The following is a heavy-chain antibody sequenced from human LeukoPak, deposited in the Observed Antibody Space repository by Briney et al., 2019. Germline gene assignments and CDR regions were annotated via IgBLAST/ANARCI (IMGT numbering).Heavy chain of an antibody. V-gene: IGHV3-23*01. CDR3: ATLITMIVVVDY. J-gene: IGHJ4*02. CDR1: GFTFSSYG. Sequence: PGGSLRLSCAASGFTFSSYGMSWVRQAPGKGLEWVSAISGSGGSTYYADSVKGRSTISRDNSKNTLYLQMNSLRAEDTAVYYCATLITMIVVVDYWGQGTLVTVSS. CDR2: ISGSGGST. D-gene: IGHD3-22*01.